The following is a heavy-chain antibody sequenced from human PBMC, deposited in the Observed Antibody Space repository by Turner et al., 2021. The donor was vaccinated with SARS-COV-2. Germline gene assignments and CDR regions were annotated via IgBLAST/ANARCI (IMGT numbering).Heavy chain of an antibody. Sequence: QVQLQESGPGLVKPSETLSPPCTVSGGSISSYYWSWIRQPPGKGLEWIGYIYYSGSTNYNPSRKSRVTISVDTSKNQFSLKLSSVTAADTAVYYCARDPGEGSFDYWGQGTLVTVSS. V-gene: IGHV4-59*01. J-gene: IGHJ4*02. D-gene: IGHD3-16*01. CDR1: GGSISSYY. CDR3: ARDPGEGSFDY. CDR2: IYYSGST.